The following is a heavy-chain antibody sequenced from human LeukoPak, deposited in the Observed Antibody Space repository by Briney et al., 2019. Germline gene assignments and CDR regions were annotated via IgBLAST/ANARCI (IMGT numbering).Heavy chain of an antibody. Sequence: GRSLRLSCAASGFTFSSYGMHWVRQAPGKGLEWVAVISYDGSNKYYADSVKGRFTISRDNSKNTLYLQMNSLRAKDTAVYYCAKDVLYHYYDNSGYLFDYWGQGTLVTVSS. V-gene: IGHV3-30*18. CDR2: ISYDGSNK. CDR1: GFTFSSYG. J-gene: IGHJ4*02. CDR3: AKDVLYHYYDNSGYLFDY. D-gene: IGHD3-22*01.